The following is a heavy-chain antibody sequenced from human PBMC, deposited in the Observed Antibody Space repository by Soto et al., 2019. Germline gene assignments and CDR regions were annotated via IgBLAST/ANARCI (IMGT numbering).Heavy chain of an antibody. CDR1: GYTFTSYG. J-gene: IGHJ6*02. CDR2: ISAYNGNT. V-gene: IGHV1-18*04. Sequence: QVQLVQSGAEVKKPGASVKVSCKASGYTFTSYGISWVRQAPGQGLEWMGWISAYNGNTNYAQKLQGRVTMTTDTSTSTAYMELRSLRSDDTAVYYWARDSLSFYYYYYYGMDVWGQGTTVTVSS. CDR3: ARDSLSFYYYYYYGMDV.